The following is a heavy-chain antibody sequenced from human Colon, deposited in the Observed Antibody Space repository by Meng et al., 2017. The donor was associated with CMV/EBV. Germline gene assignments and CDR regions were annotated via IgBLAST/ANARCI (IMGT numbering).Heavy chain of an antibody. V-gene: IGHV4-38-2*02. D-gene: IGHD1-26*01. Sequence: SETLSLTCSVSGYYIKTGYFWGWIRQPPGKGLEWIGTIYQTGSTYYKPSLKSRVTISVDTSTNQFSLKMTSVTATDTAVYYCARAFRGRYRSRDSFDLWGEGTVVTVSS. CDR2: IYQTGST. CDR1: GYYIKTGYF. J-gene: IGHJ3*01. CDR3: ARAFRGRYRSRDSFDL.